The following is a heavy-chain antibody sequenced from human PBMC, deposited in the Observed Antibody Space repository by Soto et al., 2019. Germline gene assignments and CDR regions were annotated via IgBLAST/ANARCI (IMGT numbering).Heavy chain of an antibody. J-gene: IGHJ4*02. Sequence: PSETLSLTCAVYGGSFSGYYWSWIRQPPGKGLEWIGEINHSGSTNYNPSLKSRVTISVDTSKNQFSLKLSSVTAADTAVYYCARGCSGGRCYSTPPLYYFDYWGQGTLVTVSS. V-gene: IGHV4-34*01. CDR1: GGSFSGYY. CDR3: ARGCSGGRCYSTPPLYYFDY. D-gene: IGHD2-15*01. CDR2: INHSGST.